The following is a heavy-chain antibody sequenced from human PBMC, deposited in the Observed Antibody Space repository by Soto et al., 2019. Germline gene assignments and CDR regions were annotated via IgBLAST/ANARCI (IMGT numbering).Heavy chain of an antibody. CDR1: GYTFTSYG. Sequence: ASVKVSCKASGYTFTSYGISWVRQAPGQGLEWMGWISAHNGNTKYAQKLQGRVTMTRDTSTSTVYMELSSLRSEDTAIYYCSRGYPPRDQLGNLPGAFWGQGTLVTVSS. V-gene: IGHV1-18*01. CDR3: SRGYPPRDQLGNLPGAF. J-gene: IGHJ4*02. CDR2: ISAHNGNT. D-gene: IGHD1-1*01.